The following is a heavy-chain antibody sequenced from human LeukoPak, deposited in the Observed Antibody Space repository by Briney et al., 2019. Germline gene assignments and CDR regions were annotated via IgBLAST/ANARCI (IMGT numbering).Heavy chain of an antibody. V-gene: IGHV3-30*18. D-gene: IGHD2-2*01. J-gene: IGHJ4*02. CDR2: ISYDGSNK. CDR1: GVTFSNYG. CDR3: AKAYGYCTTTSCSHEEFDY. Sequence: GGSLRLSCAASGVTFSNYGMHWVRQAPGKGLEWVAVISYDGSNKYYADSVKGRFAISRDNSKNTLYLQMNSLRAEDTAVYCCAKAYGYCTTTSCSHEEFDYWGQGTLVTVSS.